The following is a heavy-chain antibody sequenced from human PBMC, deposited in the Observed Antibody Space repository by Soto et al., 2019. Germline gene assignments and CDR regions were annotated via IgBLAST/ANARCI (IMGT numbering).Heavy chain of an antibody. CDR2: IYYSGST. J-gene: IGHJ4*02. D-gene: IGHD6-19*01. CDR1: GGSISSTTYY. V-gene: IGHV4-39*02. Sequence: SETLSLTCSVSGGSISSTTYYWAWIRQPPGRGLEWLGSIYYSGSTYYNPSLKSRGTISIDVSKTHFSLNLRAVTAADTAVYYCARQPDFPGIAVSGKGYFDYWVQGTLVTAPQ. CDR3: ARQPDFPGIAVSGKGYFDY.